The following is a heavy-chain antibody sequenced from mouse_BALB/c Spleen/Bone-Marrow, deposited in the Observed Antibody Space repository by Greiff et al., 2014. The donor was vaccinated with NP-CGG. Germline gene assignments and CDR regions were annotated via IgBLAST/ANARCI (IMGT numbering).Heavy chain of an antibody. Sequence: VQLQQSGPELVKPGASVKISCKASGYSFTGYFMNWVIQSHGKSLEWIGRTNPYNGDSFYNQKFKGKATLTVDKSSSTAHMELRSLASEDSAVYYCARVTTDWYFDVWGAGTTVTVSS. CDR2: TNPYNGDS. CDR3: ARVTTDWYFDV. J-gene: IGHJ1*01. V-gene: IGHV1-20*02. D-gene: IGHD1-1*01. CDR1: GYSFTGYF.